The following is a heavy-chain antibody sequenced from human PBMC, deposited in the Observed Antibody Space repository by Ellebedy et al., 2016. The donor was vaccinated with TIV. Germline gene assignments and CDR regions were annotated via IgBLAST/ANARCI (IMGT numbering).Heavy chain of an antibody. CDR1: GYTFTGYY. Sequence: AASVKVSCKASGYTFTGYYMHWVRQAPRQGLEGMGWISAYNGNTYYAQKFQGRVTMTTDTSTSTAYMEVRSLRSDDTAVYYCTRYYYDSSDYYRYNDYWGQGTLVTVSS. J-gene: IGHJ4*02. V-gene: IGHV1-18*04. CDR3: TRYYYDSSDYYRYNDY. D-gene: IGHD3-22*01. CDR2: ISAYNGNT.